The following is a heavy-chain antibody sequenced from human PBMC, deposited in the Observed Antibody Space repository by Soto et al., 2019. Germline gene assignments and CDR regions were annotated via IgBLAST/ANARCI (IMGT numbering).Heavy chain of an antibody. Sequence: GGSLRLSCAASGFTFSSCAMSWVRQSPGKGLEWVSAISGSGGSTYYADSVKGRFTISRDNSKNTLYLQMNSLRAEDTAVYYCAKPPQTSYYYGSGSTWAFWGQGTLVTVSS. D-gene: IGHD3-10*01. J-gene: IGHJ4*02. CDR2: ISGSGGST. V-gene: IGHV3-23*01. CDR1: GFTFSSCA. CDR3: AKPPQTSYYYGSGSTWAF.